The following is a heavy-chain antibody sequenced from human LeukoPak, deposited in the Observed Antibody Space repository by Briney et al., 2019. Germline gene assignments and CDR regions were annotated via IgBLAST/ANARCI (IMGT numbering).Heavy chain of an antibody. J-gene: IGHJ5*02. CDR1: GFTFSSYS. V-gene: IGHV3-21*01. Sequence: GGSLRLSCAASGFTFSSYSMNWVRQAPGKGLEWVSSISSSSSYIYYADSVKGRLTISRDNAKNSLYLQMNSQRAEDTAVYYCARVSSGWCFESDPWGQGTLVTVSS. CDR2: ISSSSSYI. D-gene: IGHD6-19*01. CDR3: ARVSSGWCFESDP.